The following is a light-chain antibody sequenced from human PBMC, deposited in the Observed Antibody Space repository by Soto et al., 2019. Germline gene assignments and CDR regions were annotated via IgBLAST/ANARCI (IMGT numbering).Light chain of an antibody. V-gene: IGKV3-15*01. CDR3: QQYGSSGT. CDR2: GAS. CDR1: QSVGTK. J-gene: IGKJ1*01. Sequence: ETVMTQSPATLSVSPGGRAILSCRASQSVGTKLAWYQQTPGQAPRLLIYGASNRATGVPARISGSGSGTDFTLTISRLEPEDFAVYYCQQYGSSGTFGQGTKVDIK.